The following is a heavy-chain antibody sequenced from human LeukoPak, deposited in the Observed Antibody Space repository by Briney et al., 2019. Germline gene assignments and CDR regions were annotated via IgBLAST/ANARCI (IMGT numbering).Heavy chain of an antibody. CDR2: IKSKTDGGTT. Sequence: GGSLRLSCAGSGFTFSNAWMNWVRQAPGRGLEWVGRIKSKTDGGTTDYAAPVKGRFTISRDDSENTVFLQVNSLQTDDTAVYLCATGGYFLDYCGQGTLVTVSS. D-gene: IGHD6-13*01. J-gene: IGHJ4*02. CDR1: GFTFSNAW. CDR3: ATGGYFLDY. V-gene: IGHV3-15*01.